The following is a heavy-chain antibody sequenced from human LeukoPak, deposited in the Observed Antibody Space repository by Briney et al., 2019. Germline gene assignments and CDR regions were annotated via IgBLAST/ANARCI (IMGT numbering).Heavy chain of an antibody. Sequence: GGSLRLSCAASGFTFDDSVMSWVRQVPGKGLEWVSGINWNGGSTGYVDSVKGRFTVSRDNAKNSLYLQMNSLRAEDTAVYYCARDGKYYYGSGSYYYYYYMDVWGKGTTVTISS. CDR1: GFTFDDSV. J-gene: IGHJ6*03. CDR3: ARDGKYYYGSGSYYYYYYMDV. D-gene: IGHD3-10*01. V-gene: IGHV3-20*04. CDR2: INWNGGST.